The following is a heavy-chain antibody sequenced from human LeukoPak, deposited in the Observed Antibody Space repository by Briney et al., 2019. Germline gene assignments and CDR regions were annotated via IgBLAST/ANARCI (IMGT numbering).Heavy chain of an antibody. V-gene: IGHV4-39*07. Sequence: KPSETLSLTCTVSGGSISSSSYYWGWIRQPPGKGLEWNGSIYYSGSTYYNPSLKSRVTISVDTSKNQFSLKLSSVTAADTAVYYCARGPPGDYYYYYYMDVWGKGTTVTVSS. CDR3: ARGPPGDYYYYYYMDV. J-gene: IGHJ6*03. CDR2: IYYSGST. D-gene: IGHD3-10*01. CDR1: GGSISSSSYY.